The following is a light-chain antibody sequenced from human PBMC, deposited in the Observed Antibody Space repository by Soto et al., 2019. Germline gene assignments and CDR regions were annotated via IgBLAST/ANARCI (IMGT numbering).Light chain of an antibody. CDR3: SSFTSSSTWV. CDR1: SSNVGSYKL. J-gene: IGLJ3*02. V-gene: IGLV2-14*02. CDR2: EVN. Sequence: QSVLTQPASVSGSPGQSITISCTGTSSNVGSYKLVSWYQQHPGKAPKLMIFEVNNRPSGVSYRFSGSKSGNTASLTISGLQAEDEADYYCSSFTSSSTWVFGGGTKLTVL.